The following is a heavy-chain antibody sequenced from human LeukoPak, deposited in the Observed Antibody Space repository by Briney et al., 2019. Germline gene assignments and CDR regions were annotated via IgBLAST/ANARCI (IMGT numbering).Heavy chain of an antibody. J-gene: IGHJ4*02. CDR3: ARGSRLGYCSSTSCYTPPDY. CDR1: GGSISSGSYY. V-gene: IGHV4-61*02. D-gene: IGHD2-2*02. Sequence: PSETLSLTCTVSGGSISSGSYYWSWIRQPAGKGLEWIGRIYTSGSTNYNPSLKSRVTISVDTSKNQFSLKLSSVTAADTAVYYCARGSRLGYCSSTSCYTPPDYWGQGTLVTVSS. CDR2: IYTSGST.